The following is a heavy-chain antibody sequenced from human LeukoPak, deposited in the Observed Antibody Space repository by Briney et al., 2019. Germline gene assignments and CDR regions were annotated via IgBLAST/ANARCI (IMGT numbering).Heavy chain of an antibody. V-gene: IGHV1-2*02. CDR1: GYTLTAYY. D-gene: IGHD5-24*01. J-gene: IGHJ4*02. Sequence: GASVKVSCKASGYTLTAYYIHWWRQAPEQGLEWRGWINPNSGDTKYALKFQGGVTMTTDTSISTAYMELNRLRSDDTAVFYCARKGRDGYNLFEYWGQGTLVTVSS. CDR2: INPNSGDT. CDR3: ARKGRDGYNLFEY.